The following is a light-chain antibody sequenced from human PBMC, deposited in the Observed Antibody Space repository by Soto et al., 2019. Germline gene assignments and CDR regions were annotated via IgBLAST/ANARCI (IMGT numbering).Light chain of an antibody. CDR2: GAS. J-gene: IGKJ3*01. V-gene: IGKV3-20*01. CDR1: QNVYINS. Sequence: EIVLTQSPGTLSLSPGERVTLSCRASQNVYINSLAWYQQKPGQAPILLIYGASTRAAAVPDRFSGSGSGTEFTLSINGLQPDDFAIYYCQQYGASPLAFGPGTKVD. CDR3: QQYGASPLA.